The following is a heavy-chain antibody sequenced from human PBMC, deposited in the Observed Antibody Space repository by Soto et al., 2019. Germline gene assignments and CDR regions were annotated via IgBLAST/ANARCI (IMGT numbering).Heavy chain of an antibody. CDR3: ARVYSEGPVDWFDP. Sequence: PSETLSLTCAVSGFSISSGGYSWSWIRQPPGKGLEWIGYIYHSGSTYYNPSLKSRVTISVDRSKNQFSLKLSSVTAADTAVYYCARVYSEGPVDWFDPWGQGTLVTVSS. J-gene: IGHJ5*02. CDR1: GFSISSGGYS. D-gene: IGHD2-15*01. V-gene: IGHV4-30-2*01. CDR2: IYHSGST.